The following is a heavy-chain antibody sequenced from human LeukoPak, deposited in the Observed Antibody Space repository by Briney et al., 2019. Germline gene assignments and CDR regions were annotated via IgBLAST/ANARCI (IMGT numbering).Heavy chain of an antibody. D-gene: IGHD3-10*01. CDR1: GGSFSGYY. CDR3: ARGSYGSGSYSPHFDY. J-gene: IGHJ4*02. V-gene: IGHV4-34*01. Sequence: SETLSLTCAVYGGSFSGYYWSWIRQPPGKGLEWIGEINHSGSTNYNPSLKSRVTISVDTSKNQFSLKLSSVTAADTAVYYCARGSYGSGSYSPHFDYWGQGTLVTVSS. CDR2: INHSGST.